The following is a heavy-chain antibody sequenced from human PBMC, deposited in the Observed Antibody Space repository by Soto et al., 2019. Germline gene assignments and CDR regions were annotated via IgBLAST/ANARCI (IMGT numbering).Heavy chain of an antibody. J-gene: IGHJ6*02. CDR2: INPSGGST. Sequence: QVQLVQSGAEVKKSGASVKGSCKASGYTFTSYYMYWVRQAPGQGLEWMGIINPSGGSTSYAQKFQGRVTMTRDTSTSTVYMELSSLRSEDTAVYYCAREVGSILGGMDVWGQGTTVTVSS. CDR3: AREVGSILGGMDV. V-gene: IGHV1-46*01. D-gene: IGHD3-3*02. CDR1: GYTFTSYY.